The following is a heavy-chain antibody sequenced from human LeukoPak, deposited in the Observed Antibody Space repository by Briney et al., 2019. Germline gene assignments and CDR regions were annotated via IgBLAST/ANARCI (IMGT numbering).Heavy chain of an antibody. V-gene: IGHV3-33*01. Sequence: GGSLRLSCAASGFTFSSYGMHWVRQAPGKGLEWVAVIWYDGSNKYYADSVKGRFTISRDNSKNTLYLQMNSLRAEDTAVYYCARESGVGGVVVVAATGRGWFDPWGQGTLVTVSS. CDR1: GFTFSSYG. D-gene: IGHD2-15*01. CDR3: ARESGVGGVVVVAATGRGWFDP. CDR2: IWYDGSNK. J-gene: IGHJ5*02.